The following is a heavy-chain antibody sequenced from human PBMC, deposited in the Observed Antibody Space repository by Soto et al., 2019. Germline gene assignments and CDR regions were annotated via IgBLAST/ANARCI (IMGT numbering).Heavy chain of an antibody. V-gene: IGHV1-3*01. D-gene: IGHD5-12*01. CDR2: INAGNGNT. J-gene: IGHJ4*02. Sequence: ASVKVSCKASGYTFTSYAMHWVRQAPGQRLEWMGWINAGNGNTKYSQKFQGRVTITRDTSASTAYMELSSLRSEDTAVYYCARDLFRHGYNPRVSFAYCGQGTLVTVSS. CDR1: GYTFTSYA. CDR3: ARDLFRHGYNPRVSFAY.